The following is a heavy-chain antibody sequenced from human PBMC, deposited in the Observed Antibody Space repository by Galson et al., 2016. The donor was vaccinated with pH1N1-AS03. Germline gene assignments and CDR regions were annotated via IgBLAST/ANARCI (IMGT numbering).Heavy chain of an antibody. V-gene: IGHV5-51*01. CDR3: ARHGGQGITEFDY. Sequence: QSGAEVKEPGESLRISCKASGYTFIYYWIGWVRQMPGKGLEWMGIIYPGDSDTRYSPSFPGQVTISADKSISTAYLQWNSLKASDTAMYYCARHGGQGITEFDYWGQGTLVTVSS. CDR1: GYTFIYYW. CDR2: IYPGDSDT. D-gene: IGHD3-16*01. J-gene: IGHJ4*02.